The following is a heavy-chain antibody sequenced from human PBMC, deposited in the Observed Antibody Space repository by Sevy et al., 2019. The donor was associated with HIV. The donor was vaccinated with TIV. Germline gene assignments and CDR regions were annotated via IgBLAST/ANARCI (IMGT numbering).Heavy chain of an antibody. CDR2: ISSTSAYI. D-gene: IGHD1-1*01. V-gene: IGHV3-21*01. J-gene: IGHJ4*02. Sequence: GGSLRLSCAASGFTFSSYRMTWVRKAQGKGLEWVSCISSTSAYINYADSVKGRFTISRDNAKNLLYLQMDSLRAEDTAVYYCARAVLEISTWRSDYWGQGTLVTVSS. CDR1: GFTFSSYR. CDR3: ARAVLEISTWRSDY.